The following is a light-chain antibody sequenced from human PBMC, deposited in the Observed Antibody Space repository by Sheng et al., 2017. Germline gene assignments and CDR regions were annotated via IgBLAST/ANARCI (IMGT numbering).Light chain of an antibody. J-gene: IGKJ1*01. V-gene: IGKV3-20*01. CDR2: GTS. CDR1: QSVSSSY. Sequence: EIVLTQSPGTLSLSPGERATLSCRASQSVSSSYLAWYQQKPGQAPRLLIYGTSSRAAGIPDRFSGSGSGTDFTLTISRLEPEDSAVYSCQQYFSSPWTFGQGTKVEIK. CDR3: QQYFSSPWT.